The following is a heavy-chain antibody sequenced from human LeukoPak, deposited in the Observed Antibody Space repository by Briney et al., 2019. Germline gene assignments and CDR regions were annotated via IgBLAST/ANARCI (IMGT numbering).Heavy chain of an antibody. V-gene: IGHV1-8*01. CDR2: MNPNSGYT. CDR3: ARGSYYYDSSGYYSDPFDY. D-gene: IGHD3-22*01. Sequence: GASVKVSCKASGYTFTSYDINWVRQATGQGLEWMGWMNPNSGYTGYAQKFQGRVTMTRNTSISTAYMELSSLRSEDTAVYYCARGSYYYDSSGYYSDPFDYWGQGTLVTVSS. J-gene: IGHJ4*02. CDR1: GYTFTSYD.